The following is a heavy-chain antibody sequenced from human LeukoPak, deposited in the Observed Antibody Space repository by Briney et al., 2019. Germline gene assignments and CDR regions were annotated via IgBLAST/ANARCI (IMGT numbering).Heavy chain of an antibody. CDR3: ARVAYYRVTADQITDAFDV. Sequence: GGSLRLSCAASGFTVSSYYMNWVRQAPGKGLRWVSILYSDGATYYADSVKGRFTISRDNSRSTLYLQMNSLRAEDTAEYFCARVAYYRVTADQITDAFDVWGHGTVVTVSS. CDR2: LYSDGAT. CDR1: GFTVSSYY. V-gene: IGHV3-66*01. J-gene: IGHJ3*01. D-gene: IGHD7-27*01.